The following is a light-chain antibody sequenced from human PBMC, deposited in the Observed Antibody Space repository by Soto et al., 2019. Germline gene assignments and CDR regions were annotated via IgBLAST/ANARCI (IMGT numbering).Light chain of an antibody. CDR1: QGISSY. J-gene: IGKJ1*01. V-gene: IGKV1-9*01. Sequence: DIQLTQSPSFLSASVGDRVTITCRASQGISSYLAWYQQKPGKAPDLLIYAASTLQSGVPSRFSGSGSGTEFTLTISRLQPEDFATYYCQQLNSYPPWTFGQGTKVEIK. CDR3: QQLNSYPPWT. CDR2: AAS.